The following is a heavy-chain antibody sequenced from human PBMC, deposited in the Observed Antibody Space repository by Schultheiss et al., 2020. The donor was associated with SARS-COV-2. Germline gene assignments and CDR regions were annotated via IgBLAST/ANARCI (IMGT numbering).Heavy chain of an antibody. CDR2: IYHSGST. CDR1: GDSISGHY. J-gene: IGHJ6*02. D-gene: IGHD6-13*01. V-gene: IGHV4-38-2*02. Sequence: SETLSLTCTLSGDSISGHYWTWVRQPPGRGLEWIGSIYHSGSTYYNPSLKSRVTISVDTSKNQFSLKLSSVTAADTAVYYCASLSYSSSWYGYYYGMDVWGQGTTVTVSS. CDR3: ASLSYSSSWYGYYYGMDV.